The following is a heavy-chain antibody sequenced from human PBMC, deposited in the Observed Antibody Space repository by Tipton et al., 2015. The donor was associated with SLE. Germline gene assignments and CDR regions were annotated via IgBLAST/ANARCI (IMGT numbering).Heavy chain of an antibody. J-gene: IGHJ4*02. CDR2: IYYSGST. Sequence: TLSLTCTVSGASISSYYWSWIRQPPGKGLEWIGYIYYSGSTIHNPSPKSRVTMSVDTSKNQFSLKLSSVTAADTAVYYCAREPRSGYHDYWGQGTLVTVSS. CDR3: AREPRSGYHDY. V-gene: IGHV4-59*12. D-gene: IGHD3-3*01. CDR1: GASISSYY.